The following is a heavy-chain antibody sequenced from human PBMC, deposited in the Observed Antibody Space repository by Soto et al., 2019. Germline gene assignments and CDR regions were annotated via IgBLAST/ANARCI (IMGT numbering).Heavy chain of an antibody. CDR2: IIPISETT. CDR1: GGTFSSYA. Sequence: QVQLVLSGAEVKKPGSSVKVSCKASGGTFSSYAISWVRQAPGQGLEWMGGIIPISETTNYAQKFQGRVTITADESKSTAYMELSSLRSEDTAVYYCARSQGSSTSLEIYYYYYYGMDVWGQGTTVTVSS. J-gene: IGHJ6*02. D-gene: IGHD2-2*01. V-gene: IGHV1-69*01. CDR3: ARSQGSSTSLEIYYYYYYGMDV.